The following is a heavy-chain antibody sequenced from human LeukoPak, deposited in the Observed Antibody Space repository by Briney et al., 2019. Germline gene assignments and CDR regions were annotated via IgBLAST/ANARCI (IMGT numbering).Heavy chain of an antibody. V-gene: IGHV3-23*01. J-gene: IGHJ4*02. CDR2: ISGSGRST. CDR1: GFTFNSYA. CDR3: AKDRAAMGDFDY. Sequence: QPGRSLRLSCAASGFTFNSYALTWVRRAPGKGLESVSTISGSGRSTFYAGSVKGRFTISRDNSKNTLYLQMNSLRAEDTAVYYCAKDRAAMGDFDYWGQGTLVTVSS. D-gene: IGHD5-18*01.